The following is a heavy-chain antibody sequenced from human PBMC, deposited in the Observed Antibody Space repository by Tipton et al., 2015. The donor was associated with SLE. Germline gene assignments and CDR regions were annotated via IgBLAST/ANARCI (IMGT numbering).Heavy chain of an antibody. Sequence: TLSLTCTVSGGSISSYYWSWIRQPPGKGLEWIGEINQSGNTNNSPSLKSRVTISADTSKNQFSLKLNSVTAADTAMYFCARRPTYYDFWSGYYGGAFDIWGPVTIVTFS. CDR2: INQSGNT. V-gene: IGHV4-34*01. CDR3: ARRPTYYDFWSGYYGGAFDI. CDR1: GGSISSYY. D-gene: IGHD3-3*01. J-gene: IGHJ3*02.